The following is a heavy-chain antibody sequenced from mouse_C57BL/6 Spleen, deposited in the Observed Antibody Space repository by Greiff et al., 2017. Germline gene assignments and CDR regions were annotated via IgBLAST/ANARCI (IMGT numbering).Heavy chain of an antibody. V-gene: IGHV1-42*01. D-gene: IGHD2-5*01. Sequence: VQLQQPGPELVKPGASVKISCKASGYSFTGYYMNWVKQSPEKSLEWIGEINPSTGGTTYNQKFKAKATLTVDKSSSTAYMQLKSLTSEDSAVYYCARSYYSNQGAMDYWGQGTSVTVSS. CDR1: GYSFTGYY. CDR3: ARSYYSNQGAMDY. CDR2: INPSTGGT. J-gene: IGHJ4*01.